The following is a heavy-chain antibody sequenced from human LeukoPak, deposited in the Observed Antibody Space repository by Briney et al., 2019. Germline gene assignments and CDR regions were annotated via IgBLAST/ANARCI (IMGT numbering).Heavy chain of an antibody. CDR2: ISAYNGNT. CDR3: ARVGSSPFYDSSGYSHFDY. V-gene: IGHV1-18*01. Sequence: GASVKVSCKASGYTFTSYGISWVRQAPGQGLEWMGWISAYNGNTNYAQKFQGRVTITADESTSTAYMELSSLRSEDTAVYYCARVGSSPFYDSSGYSHFDYWGQGTLVTVSS. CDR1: GYTFTSYG. J-gene: IGHJ4*02. D-gene: IGHD3-22*01.